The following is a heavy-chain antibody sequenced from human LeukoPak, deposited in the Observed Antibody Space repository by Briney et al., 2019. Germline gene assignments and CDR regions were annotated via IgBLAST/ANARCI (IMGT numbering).Heavy chain of an antibody. J-gene: IGHJ3*02. CDR3: AKYSSKGAFDI. CDR1: GGSISSGDYY. CDR2: IYYSGST. Sequence: PSETLSLTCTVSGGSISSGDYYWSWIRQPPGKGLEWIGYIYYSGSTYYNPSLKSRVTISVDTSKNQFSLKLSSVTAADTAVYYCAKYSSKGAFDIWGQGTMVTVSS. D-gene: IGHD6-13*01. V-gene: IGHV4-30-4*08.